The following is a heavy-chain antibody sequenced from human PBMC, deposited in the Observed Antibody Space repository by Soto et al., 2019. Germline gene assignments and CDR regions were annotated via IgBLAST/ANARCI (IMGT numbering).Heavy chain of an antibody. Sequence: ASVKVSCKASGYTFTSYYMHWVRQAPGQGLEWMGIINPSGGSTSYAQKFQGRVTMTRDTSTSTVYMELSSLRSEDTAVYYCAREFILTGYSANLGDYYYYYGMDVWGQGTTVTVSS. CDR1: GYTFTSYY. CDR3: AREFILTGYSANLGDYYYYYGMDV. J-gene: IGHJ6*02. V-gene: IGHV1-46*01. D-gene: IGHD3-9*01. CDR2: INPSGGST.